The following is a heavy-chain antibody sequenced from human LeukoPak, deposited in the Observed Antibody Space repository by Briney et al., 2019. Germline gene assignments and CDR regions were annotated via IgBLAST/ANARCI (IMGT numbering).Heavy chain of an antibody. CDR1: GGSISSSSYH. J-gene: IGHJ5*02. CDR2: IYYSGST. V-gene: IGHV4-39*01. D-gene: IGHD2-15*01. Sequence: SETLSLTCTVSGGSISSSSYHWGWIRQPPGKGLEWIGSIYYSGSTYYNPSLKSRVTISVDTSKNQFSLKLSSVTAADTAVYYCARRVYCSGGSCPHNWFDPWGQGTLVTVSS. CDR3: ARRVYCSGGSCPHNWFDP.